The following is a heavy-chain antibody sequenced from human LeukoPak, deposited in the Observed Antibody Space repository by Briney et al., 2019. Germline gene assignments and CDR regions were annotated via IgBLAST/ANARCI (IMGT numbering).Heavy chain of an antibody. V-gene: IGHV1-2*06. D-gene: IGHD6-19*01. CDR2: IHPNSGGT. J-gene: IGHJ4*02. CDR1: GGTFTSYA. CDR3: ARDGSGLDY. Sequence: ASVKVSCKASGGTFTSYAISWARPAPGQGLEWMGRIHPNSGGTYYAQQFQGRVTMTRDTSISTAYMELSRLRSDDTAVYYCARDGSGLDYWGQGTLVTVSS.